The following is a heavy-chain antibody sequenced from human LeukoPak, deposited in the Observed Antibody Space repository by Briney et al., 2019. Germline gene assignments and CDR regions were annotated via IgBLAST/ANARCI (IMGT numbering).Heavy chain of an antibody. CDR1: GFTFSSYW. CDR3: ARHPNSNWDY. V-gene: IGHV3-7*03. D-gene: IGHD6-13*01. CDR2: INERGNEK. Sequence: GGSLRLSCAASGFTFSSYWMTWVRQVPGKGLEWVVNINERGNEKNYVDSVKGRFTVSRDNAQNSLYLQMNSLRVEDTAVYYCARHPNSNWDYWGQGTLVTVSS. J-gene: IGHJ4*02.